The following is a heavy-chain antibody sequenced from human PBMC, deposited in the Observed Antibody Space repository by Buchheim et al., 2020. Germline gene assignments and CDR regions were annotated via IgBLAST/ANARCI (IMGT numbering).Heavy chain of an antibody. V-gene: IGHV3-48*01. CDR3: ARDNGYYDILTGYYTGWFDP. CDR2: ISSTSTSI. CDR1: GFTFRTYS. D-gene: IGHD3-9*01. Sequence: EVQLVESGGDLVQPGGSLRLSCAASGFTFRTYSMNWVRQAPGKGLEWVSYISSTSTSIYYADSVKGRFTLSRDNVMNSLYLQMNSLRAEDTAVYYCARDNGYYDILTGYYTGWFDPWGQGTL. J-gene: IGHJ5*02.